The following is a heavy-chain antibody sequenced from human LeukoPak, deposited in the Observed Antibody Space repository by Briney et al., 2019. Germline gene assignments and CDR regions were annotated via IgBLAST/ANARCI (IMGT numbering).Heavy chain of an antibody. V-gene: IGHV4-61*09. CDR3: ARASGSDIYYNSCDS. D-gene: IGHD3-10*01. CDR1: GASLSSGSDY. J-gene: IGHJ5*01. Sequence: SETLSLTCTVSGASLSSGSDYWTWIRQPAGEGLEWIGQIYSSGSTNYSPSLTSRVTISADTSKNQFFLKINSVTAADTAVYYCARASGSDIYYNSCDSWGQGILVAVSS. CDR2: IYSSGST.